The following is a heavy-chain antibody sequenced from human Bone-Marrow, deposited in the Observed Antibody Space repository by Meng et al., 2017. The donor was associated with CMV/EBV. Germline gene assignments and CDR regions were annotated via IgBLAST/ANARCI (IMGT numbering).Heavy chain of an antibody. CDR1: GFTFSNYW. CDR2: IKPDGSEK. Sequence: GESLKISCAASGFTFSNYWLSWVRQAPGKGLEWVASIKPDGSEKYYADSVKGRFTIFRDNGKSSLHLQMNSLRVEDTAVYYCARDPEYSGSYYYYYYGMDVWGQGTTVTVSS. D-gene: IGHD1-26*01. J-gene: IGHJ6*02. V-gene: IGHV3-7*01. CDR3: ARDPEYSGSYYYYYYGMDV.